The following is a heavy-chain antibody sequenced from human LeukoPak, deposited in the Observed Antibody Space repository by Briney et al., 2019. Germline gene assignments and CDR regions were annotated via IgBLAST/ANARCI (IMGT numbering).Heavy chain of an antibody. Sequence: SETLSLTCAVHGGSFSGYYWSWIRQPPGKGLEWIGEINHSGSTNYNPSLKSRVTISVDTSKNQFSLKLSSVTAADTAVYYCARAPDSREGMDVWGQGTTVTVSS. J-gene: IGHJ6*02. CDR1: GGSFSGYY. V-gene: IGHV4-34*01. CDR3: ARAPDSREGMDV. CDR2: INHSGST. D-gene: IGHD3-22*01.